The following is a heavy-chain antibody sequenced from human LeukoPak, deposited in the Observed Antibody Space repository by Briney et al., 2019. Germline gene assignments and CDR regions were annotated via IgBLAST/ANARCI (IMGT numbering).Heavy chain of an antibody. J-gene: IGHJ3*02. CDR2: ISAYNGNT. D-gene: IGHD2-2*01. CDR1: GYTFTSYG. V-gene: IGHV1-18*01. CDR3: AREDLGVVPAAITRLYAFDI. Sequence: ASVKVSCKASGYTFTSYGISWVRQAPGQGLEWMGWISAYNGNTNYAQKLQGRVTMTTDTSTSTAYMELRSLRSDDTAVYYCAREDLGVVPAAITRLYAFDIWGQGTIVTVSS.